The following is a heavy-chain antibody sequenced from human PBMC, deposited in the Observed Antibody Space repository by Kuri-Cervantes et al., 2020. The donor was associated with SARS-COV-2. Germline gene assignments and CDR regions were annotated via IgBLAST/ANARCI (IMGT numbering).Heavy chain of an antibody. D-gene: IGHD3-22*01. J-gene: IGHJ6*03. CDR1: GFTFGRNA. CDR2: ISDNGGST. V-gene: IGHV3-64*01. CDR3: AKDRDTSGYYYYYMDV. Sequence: GESLKISCAASGFTFGRNAMHWVRQAPGKGLEYVSSISDNGGSTYYANSVKGRFTISRDNSKNTMYLQMDNLRAEDMAVYYCAKDRDTSGYYYYYMDVWGKGTTVTVSS.